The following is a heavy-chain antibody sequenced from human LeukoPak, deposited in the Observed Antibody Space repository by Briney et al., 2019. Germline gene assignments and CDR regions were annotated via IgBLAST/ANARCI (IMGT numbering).Heavy chain of an antibody. CDR1: GYTFTSYA. V-gene: IGHV7-4-1*02. CDR2: INTNTGNP. Sequence: ASVEVSCKASGYTFTSYAMNWVRQAPGQGLEWMGWINTNTGNPTYAQGFTGRFVFSLDTSVSTAYLQISSLKAEDTAVYYCATGIAAAGTVPYYYYGMDVWGQGTTVTVSS. J-gene: IGHJ6*02. CDR3: ATGIAAAGTVPYYYYGMDV. D-gene: IGHD6-13*01.